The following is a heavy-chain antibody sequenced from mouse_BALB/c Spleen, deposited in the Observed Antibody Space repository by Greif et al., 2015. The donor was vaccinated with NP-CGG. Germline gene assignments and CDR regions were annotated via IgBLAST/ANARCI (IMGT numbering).Heavy chain of an antibody. J-gene: IGHJ4*01. CDR2: ISSGGSYT. D-gene: IGHD1-2*01. Sequence: EVQRVESGGDLVKPGGSLKLSCAASGFTFSSYGMSWVRQTPDKRLEWVATISSGGSYTYYPDSVKGRFTISRDNAKNTLYLQMSSLKSEDTAMYYCAIHYYGYGAMDYWGQGTSVTVSS. CDR3: AIHYYGYGAMDY. V-gene: IGHV5-6*01. CDR1: GFTFSSYG.